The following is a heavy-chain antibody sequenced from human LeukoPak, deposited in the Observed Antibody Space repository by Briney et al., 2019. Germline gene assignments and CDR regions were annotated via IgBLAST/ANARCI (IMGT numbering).Heavy chain of an antibody. D-gene: IGHD3-10*01. CDR3: ARAGGITMVRGVIIKSWFDP. Sequence: ASVKVSCKASGYTFTSYGISWVRQAPGQGLEWMGWISAYNGNTNYAQKLQGRVTMTTDTSTSTAYMELRSLRSDDTAVYYCARAGGITMVRGVIIKSWFDPWGQGTLVTVSS. CDR2: ISAYNGNT. J-gene: IGHJ5*02. CDR1: GYTFTSYG. V-gene: IGHV1-18*01.